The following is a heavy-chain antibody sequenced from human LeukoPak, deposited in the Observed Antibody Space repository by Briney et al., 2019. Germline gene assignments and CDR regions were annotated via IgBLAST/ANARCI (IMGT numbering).Heavy chain of an antibody. D-gene: IGHD3-3*01. V-gene: IGHV4-59*01. CDR3: ARDQYDFWTPGPHYFDY. CDR1: GGSISSYY. J-gene: IGHJ4*02. Sequence: PSETLSLTCTVYGGSISSYYWSWIRQPPGKGLEWIGYIYYSGSTNYNPSLKSRVTISVDTSKNQFSLKLSSVTAADTAVYYCARDQYDFWTPGPHYFDYWGQGTLVTVSS. CDR2: IYYSGST.